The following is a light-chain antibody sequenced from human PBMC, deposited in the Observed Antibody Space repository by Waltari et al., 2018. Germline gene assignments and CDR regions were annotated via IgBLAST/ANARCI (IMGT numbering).Light chain of an antibody. J-gene: IGLJ3*02. CDR3: CSFTTDTTWV. V-gene: IGLV2-14*01. CDR1: SSDVGGYNY. CDR2: SVS. Sequence: QSAPTQPPSVSGSPGQSVTISCTGTSSDVGGYNYVSWYQQHPGKAPKLIIYSVSDRPSVVSNRFACSKSGNTASLTISGLQAEDEADYYCCSFTTDTTWVFGGGTRLTVL.